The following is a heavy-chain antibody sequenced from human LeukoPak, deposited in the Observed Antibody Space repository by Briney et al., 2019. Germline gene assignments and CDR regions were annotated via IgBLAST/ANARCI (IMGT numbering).Heavy chain of an antibody. V-gene: IGHV3-23*01. D-gene: IGHD3-9*01. CDR1: GFTFSSYA. CDR2: ISGSGGST. Sequence: GGSLRLSCAASGFTFSSYAMSWVRQAPGKGLEWVSAISGSGGSTYYADSVKGRFTISRDNSKNTLYLQMNSPRAEDTAVYYCAKVSGAGYDILTGYYANFDYWGQGALVTVSS. CDR3: AKVSGAGYDILTGYYANFDY. J-gene: IGHJ4*02.